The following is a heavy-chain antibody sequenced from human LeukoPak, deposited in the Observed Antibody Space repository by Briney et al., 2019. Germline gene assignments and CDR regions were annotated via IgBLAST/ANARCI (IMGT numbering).Heavy chain of an antibody. J-gene: IGHJ4*02. D-gene: IGHD1-7*01. CDR2: INSDGRST. CDR3: ASYNWNFLNDY. V-gene: IGHV3-74*01. CDR1: GFTFSTYN. Sequence: GGSLRLSCAASGFTFSTYNMNWVRQVPGRGPVWVSGINSDGRSTRYADSVKGRFTISRDNAKNTLYLQMNSLRAEDTAVYYCASYNWNFLNDYWGQGTLVTVSS.